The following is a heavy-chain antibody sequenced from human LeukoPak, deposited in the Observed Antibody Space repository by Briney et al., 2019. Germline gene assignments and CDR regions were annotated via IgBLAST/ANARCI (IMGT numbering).Heavy chain of an antibody. CDR1: GFTFSSYG. V-gene: IGHV3-30*03. CDR3: ARDYKYSNGWGADY. J-gene: IGHJ4*02. Sequence: GGSLRLSCAASGFTFSSYGMHWVRQASGKGLEWVAVISYDGSNKYYADSVKGRFTISRDNSKNTLYLQMNSLRAEDTAVYYCARDYKYSNGWGADYWGQGTLVTVSS. D-gene: IGHD6-19*01. CDR2: ISYDGSNK.